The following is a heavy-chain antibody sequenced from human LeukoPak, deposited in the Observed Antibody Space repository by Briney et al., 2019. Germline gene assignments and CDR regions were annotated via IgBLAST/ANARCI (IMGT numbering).Heavy chain of an antibody. D-gene: IGHD5-18*01. CDR1: GGSFSGYY. CDR3: ARACGYSSGRRYYFDY. J-gene: IGHJ4*02. CDR2: INHSGST. V-gene: IGHV4-34*01. Sequence: SETLSLTCAVYGGSFSGYYWSWIRQPPGKGLEWIGEINHSGSTNYNPSLKSRVTISVDTSKNQFSLKLSSVTAADTAVYYCARACGYSSGRRYYFDYWGQGTLVTVSS.